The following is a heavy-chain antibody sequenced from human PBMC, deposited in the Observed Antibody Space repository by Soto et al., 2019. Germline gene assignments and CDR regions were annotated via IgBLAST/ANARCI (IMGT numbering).Heavy chain of an antibody. D-gene: IGHD5-18*01. CDR2: ISWNSGNI. CDR1: GFTFDDYA. CDR3: VRSKGGYTYGTPFDY. V-gene: IGHV3-9*01. Sequence: EVQLEESGGALVQPGRSLRLSCAASGFTFDDYAMHWVRQVLGKGLEWVSSISWNSGNIGYAASVKGRFTTSRDNAKKSLYLPMTSLRPEDTALYYCVRSKGGYTYGTPFDYWGQGTLVTVSS. J-gene: IGHJ4*02.